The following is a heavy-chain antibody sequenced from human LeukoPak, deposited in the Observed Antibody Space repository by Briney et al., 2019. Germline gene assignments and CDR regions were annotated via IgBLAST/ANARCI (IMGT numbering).Heavy chain of an antibody. CDR2: IYYSGST. D-gene: IGHD4-17*01. CDR3: ASGEPLDGDYNNWFDP. CDR1: GGSISNSSYY. J-gene: IGHJ5*02. V-gene: IGHV4-39*01. Sequence: PSETLSLTCTVSGGSISNSSYYWGWIRQPPGKGLEWIGSIYYSGSTYYNPSLKSRVTISVDTSKNQFSLKLSSVTAADTAVYYCASGEPLDGDYNNWFDPWGQGTLATVSS.